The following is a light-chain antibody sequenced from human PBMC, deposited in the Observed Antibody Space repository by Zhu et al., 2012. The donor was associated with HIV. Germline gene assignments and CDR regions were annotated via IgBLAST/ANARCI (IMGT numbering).Light chain of an antibody. CDR1: QSVSSNY. CDR3: HQYDNSWT. CDR2: GAS. J-gene: IGKJ1*01. Sequence: IVLTQSPATLSLSPGDRATLACRARQSVSSNYVIWYQQKPGQAPRPLIYGASDRASGVPDRFSGSGSGTDFTLTISRLEAEDFAVYYCHQYDNSWTFGQGTKVEIK. V-gene: IGKV3-20*01.